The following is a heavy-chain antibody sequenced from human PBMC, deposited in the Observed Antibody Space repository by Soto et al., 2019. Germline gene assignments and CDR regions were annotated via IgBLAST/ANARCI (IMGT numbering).Heavy chain of an antibody. Sequence: SETLSLTCAVYGGSFSGYYWSWIRQPPGKGLEWIGEINHSGSTNYNPSLKSRVTISVDTSKNQFSLKLSSVTAADTAVYYCARGSNDYGDYGFDYWGQGTLVTVSS. D-gene: IGHD4-17*01. J-gene: IGHJ4*02. CDR3: ARGSNDYGDYGFDY. CDR1: GGSFSGYY. V-gene: IGHV4-34*01. CDR2: INHSGST.